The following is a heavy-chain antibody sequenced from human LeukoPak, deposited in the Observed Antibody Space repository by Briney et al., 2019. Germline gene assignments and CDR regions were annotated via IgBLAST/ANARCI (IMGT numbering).Heavy chain of an antibody. Sequence: GGSLTLSCTTSGFTFSNYRMYWVRQAPGKGLVWVSRIKSDGTGITYTDSVEGRFTISRDNAKNTLYLQMNSLRDEDTAVYYCVRGQTIDYWGQGTLVTVSS. CDR3: VRGQTIDY. D-gene: IGHD3-3*01. CDR2: IKSDGTGI. V-gene: IGHV3-74*01. CDR1: GFTFSNYR. J-gene: IGHJ4*02.